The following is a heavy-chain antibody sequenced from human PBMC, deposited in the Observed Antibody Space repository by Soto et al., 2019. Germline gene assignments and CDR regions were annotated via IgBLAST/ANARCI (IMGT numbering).Heavy chain of an antibody. V-gene: IGHV3-21*01. Sequence: PGGSLRLSGAASGFTFSSYSMNWVRQAPGKGLDWVSSISSSSSYTYYADSVEGRFTISRDNSKNMLYLQMNSLRVEDTAVYYWAREVRVRGFGIDIWGRATMVIVSS. CDR1: GFTFSSYS. D-gene: IGHD3-10*01. J-gene: IGHJ3*02. CDR2: ISSSSSYT. CDR3: AREVRVRGFGIDI.